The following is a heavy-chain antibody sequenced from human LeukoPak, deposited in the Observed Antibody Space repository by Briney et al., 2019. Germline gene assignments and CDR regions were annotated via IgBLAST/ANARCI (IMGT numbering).Heavy chain of an antibody. J-gene: IGHJ5*02. D-gene: IGHD3-9*01. CDR3: AKEVGWLLTDP. V-gene: IGHV3-23*01. Sequence: GGSLRLSCAASGFTVSSYAMSWVRQAPGNGLEWVSAISGSGGSTYYADSVKDRFTISKDNSKNTLYRQMNSQRAEDTAVYYCAKEVGWLLTDPWGQGTLVTVSS. CDR1: GFTVSSYA. CDR2: ISGSGGST.